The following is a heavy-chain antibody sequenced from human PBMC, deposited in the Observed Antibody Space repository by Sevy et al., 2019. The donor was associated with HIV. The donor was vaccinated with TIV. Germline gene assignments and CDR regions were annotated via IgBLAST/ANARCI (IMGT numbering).Heavy chain of an antibody. CDR1: GFTFSSYA. CDR2: ISGSGGST. CDR3: AKDLPITYYYDSSGYGFDY. J-gene: IGHJ4*02. Sequence: GGSLRLSCAASGFTFSSYAMSWVRQAPGKGLEWVSAISGSGGSTYYADSVKGRLTISRDNSKNTLYLQMNSLRAEDTAVYYCAKDLPITYYYDSSGYGFDYWGQGTLVTVSS. D-gene: IGHD3-22*01. V-gene: IGHV3-23*01.